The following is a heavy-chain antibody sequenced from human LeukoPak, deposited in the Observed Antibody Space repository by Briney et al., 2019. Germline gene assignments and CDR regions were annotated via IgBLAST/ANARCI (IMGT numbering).Heavy chain of an antibody. CDR1: GFTFSFSSYS. D-gene: IGHD6-13*01. CDR3: ARFDTSSWYEPFDY. CDR2: ISSSSSTI. V-gene: IGHV3-48*04. Sequence: GGSLRLSCAASGFTFSFSSYSMNWVRQARGKGLEWVSYISSSSSTIYYADSVKGRFTISRDNAKNSLYLQMNSLRAEDTAVYYCARFDTSSWYEPFDYWGQGTLVTVSS. J-gene: IGHJ4*02.